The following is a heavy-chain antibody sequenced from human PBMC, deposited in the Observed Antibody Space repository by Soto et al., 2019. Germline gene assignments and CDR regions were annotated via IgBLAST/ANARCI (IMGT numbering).Heavy chain of an antibody. CDR1: GFIFSDYY. V-gene: IGHV3-11*05. CDR2: ISGSGAST. CDR3: AFLNSRSHWNLLDY. Sequence: QVQLVESGGGLVRPGGSLRLSCAASGFIFSDYYMSWIRQAPGKGLEWVAYISGSGASTDYADSVVGRFTVSRDNAKRTLSLFMESLRAEDTAIYYCAFLNSRSHWNLLDYWGQGTLVSVSS. D-gene: IGHD1-7*01. J-gene: IGHJ4*02.